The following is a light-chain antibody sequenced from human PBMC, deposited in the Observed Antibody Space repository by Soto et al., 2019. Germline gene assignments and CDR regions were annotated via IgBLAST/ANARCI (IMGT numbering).Light chain of an antibody. CDR1: QTFLFSSNNKKY. CDR3: QQYYSNTLT. J-gene: IGKJ4*01. V-gene: IGKV4-1*01. CDR2: WAS. Sequence: DIVMTQSPDFLAVSLGERAAINCKSSQTFLFSSNNKKYVAWYQQKQGQPPKXLIYWASTRDSGVPERLSGSGYGADLTITISSMKAEDVAVYYCQQYYSNTLTFGGGTKVDIK.